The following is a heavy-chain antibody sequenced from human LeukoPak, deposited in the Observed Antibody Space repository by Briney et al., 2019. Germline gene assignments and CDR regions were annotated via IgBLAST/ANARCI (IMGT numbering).Heavy chain of an antibody. CDR1: GYTSTSYA. V-gene: IGHV1-3*01. D-gene: IGHD2-2*01. Sequence: ASVKVSCKASGYTSTSYAMHWVRQAPGQRLEWMGWINAGNGNTKYSQKFQGRVTITRDTSASTAYMELSSLRSEDTAVYYCARATYYCSSTSCYGATYFDYWGQGTLVTVSS. CDR3: ARATYYCSSTSCYGATYFDY. J-gene: IGHJ4*02. CDR2: INAGNGNT.